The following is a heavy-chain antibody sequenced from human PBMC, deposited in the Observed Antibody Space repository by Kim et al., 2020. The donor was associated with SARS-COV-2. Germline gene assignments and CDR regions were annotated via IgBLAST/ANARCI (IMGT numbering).Heavy chain of an antibody. CDR2: IKSKTDGGTT. CDR3: TTDLGSSWPRYYYYYGMDG. J-gene: IGHJ6*02. Sequence: GGSLRLSCAASGFTFSNAWMSWVRQAPGKGLEWVGRIKSKTDGGTTDYAAPVKGRFTISRDDSKNTLYLQMNSLKTEDTAVYYCTTDLGSSWPRYYYYYGMDGWGQGTTVTVSS. D-gene: IGHD6-13*01. CDR1: GFTFSNAW. V-gene: IGHV3-15*01.